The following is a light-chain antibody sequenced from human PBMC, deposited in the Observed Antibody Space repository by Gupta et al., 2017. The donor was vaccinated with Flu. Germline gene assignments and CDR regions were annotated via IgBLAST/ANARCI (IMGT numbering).Light chain of an antibody. CDR2: DDS. V-gene: IGLV3-21*03. Sequence: SSVLTQPPSVSVAPGRTVTISCGGDKIGTKSAHWYQKKPGQAPVLVIFDDSGRPADIPERFSASNSGNTATLTITSVEAGDEADYFCQVWDSHTDQIVFGGGTKLTVL. J-gene: IGLJ2*01. CDR3: QVWDSHTDQIV. CDR1: KIGTKS.